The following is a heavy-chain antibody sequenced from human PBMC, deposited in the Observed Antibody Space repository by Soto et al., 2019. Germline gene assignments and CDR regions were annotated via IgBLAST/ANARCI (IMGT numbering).Heavy chain of an antibody. D-gene: IGHD6-6*01. Sequence: QVQLVQSGAEVKKPGSSVKVSCKASGGTFSSYAISWVRQAPGQGLEWMGGIIPIFGTANYAQKFQCRVTITADESTSTAYIELSSLRSEDTAVYYCAVIAARPQRNTVDYWGQGTLVTVSS. CDR2: IIPIFGTA. J-gene: IGHJ4*02. V-gene: IGHV1-69*12. CDR1: GGTFSSYA. CDR3: AVIAARPQRNTVDY.